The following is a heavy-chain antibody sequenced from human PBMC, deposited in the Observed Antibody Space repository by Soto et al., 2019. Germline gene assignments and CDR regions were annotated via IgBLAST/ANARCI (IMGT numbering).Heavy chain of an antibody. D-gene: IGHD6-6*01. CDR2: IYYSGST. CDR1: GGSISSGDYY. CDR3: ASERPDGARLDP. V-gene: IGHV4-30-4*01. Sequence: QVQLQESGPGLVKPSQTLSLTCTVSGGSISSGDYYWSWIRQPPGKGLEWIGYIYYSGSTYYNPSLQSRVTISVGTSKNQFSLQLSSVTAADTAVYYCASERPDGARLDPWGQGTLVTVSS. J-gene: IGHJ5*02.